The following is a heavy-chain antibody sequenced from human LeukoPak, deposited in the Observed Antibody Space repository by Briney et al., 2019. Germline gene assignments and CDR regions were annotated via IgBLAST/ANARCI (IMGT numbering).Heavy chain of an antibody. D-gene: IGHD3-10*01. CDR3: ARGDHYYGSGGYYYYYYMDV. CDR1: GGTFSSYA. V-gene: IGHV1-69*13. Sequence: SVKVSCKASGGTFSSYAISWVRQAPGQGLEWMGGIIPIFGTANYAQKFQGRVTITADESTSIAYMELSSLRSEDTAVYYCARGDHYYGSGGYYYYYYMDVWGKGTTVTVSS. J-gene: IGHJ6*03. CDR2: IIPIFGTA.